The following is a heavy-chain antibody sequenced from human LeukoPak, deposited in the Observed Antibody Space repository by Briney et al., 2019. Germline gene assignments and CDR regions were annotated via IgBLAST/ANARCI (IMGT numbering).Heavy chain of an antibody. CDR1: GYTFTNYY. D-gene: IGHD6-19*01. V-gene: IGHV1-46*01. J-gene: IGHJ4*02. CDR2: INPSGDST. Sequence: GASVKVSCKSSGYTFTNYYMHWVRQASGQGLEWMGIINPSGDSTSYAQKFQGRVTMTRDTSTSTVYIDLSSLRSEDTAVYYCARGKQWLARAQTNFDYWGQGTLVTVSS. CDR3: ARGKQWLARAQTNFDY.